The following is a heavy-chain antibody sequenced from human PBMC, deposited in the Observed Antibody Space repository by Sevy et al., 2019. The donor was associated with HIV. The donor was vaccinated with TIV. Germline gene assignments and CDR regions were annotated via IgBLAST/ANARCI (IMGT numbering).Heavy chain of an antibody. J-gene: IGHJ5*02. CDR1: GFTLSSHT. CDR2: ISGGGDTI. D-gene: IGHD2-8*01. Sequence: GGSLRLSCAASGFTLSSHTMNWVRQAPGKGLEWVSYISGGGDTIYYADSVKGRFTTSRDNAKNSLYLQMNSLRDEDTAVYYCARTNGVTSGWFDPWGQGTLVTVSS. CDR3: ARTNGVTSGWFDP. V-gene: IGHV3-48*02.